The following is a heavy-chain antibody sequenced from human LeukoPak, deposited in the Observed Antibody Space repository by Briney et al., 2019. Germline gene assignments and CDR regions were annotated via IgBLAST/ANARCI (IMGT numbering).Heavy chain of an antibody. CDR1: GFTFSSYA. CDR2: ISSNGGST. D-gene: IGHD6-6*01. CDR3: GRGEYSSSFD. J-gene: IGHJ4*02. V-gene: IGHV3-64D*09. Sequence: GGSLRLSCSASGFTFSSYAMHWVRQAPGKGLEYVSAISSNGGSTYYADSVKGRFTISRDNSKNTLYLQMSSLRAEDTAVYYCGRGEYSSSFDWGQGTLVTVSS.